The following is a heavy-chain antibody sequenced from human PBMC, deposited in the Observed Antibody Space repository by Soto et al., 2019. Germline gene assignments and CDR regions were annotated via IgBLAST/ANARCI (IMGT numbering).Heavy chain of an antibody. D-gene: IGHD3-10*01. Sequence: PSETLSLTCAVYGGSFSGYYWTWIRQPPGTGLEWIGSIYYSGTTYSKPSLKSRVTVSVDRSKNQLSLNLSSVTAADTAVYYCVATIRGLLNAGIGYWGPGTLVTVSS. J-gene: IGHJ4*02. CDR2: IYYSGTT. CDR1: GGSFSGYY. CDR3: VATIRGLLNAGIGY. V-gene: IGHV4-34*01.